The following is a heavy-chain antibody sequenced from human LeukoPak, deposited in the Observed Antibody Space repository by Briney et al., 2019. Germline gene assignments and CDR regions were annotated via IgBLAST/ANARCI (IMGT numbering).Heavy chain of an antibody. CDR1: GFTFSSYG. Sequence: GGSLRLSCAASGFTFSSYGMHWVRQAPGKGLEWVAVIWYDGSNKYYADSVKGRFTISRDNSKNTLYLQMNSLRAEDTAVYYCARDMGQDSGSYYVSPFDYWSQGTLVTVSS. V-gene: IGHV3-33*01. CDR2: IWYDGSNK. D-gene: IGHD1-26*01. J-gene: IGHJ4*02. CDR3: ARDMGQDSGSYYVSPFDY.